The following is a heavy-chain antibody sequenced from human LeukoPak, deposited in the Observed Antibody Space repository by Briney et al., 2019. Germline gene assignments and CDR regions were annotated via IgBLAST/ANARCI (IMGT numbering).Heavy chain of an antibody. CDR3: ARDLGGTGTFDI. J-gene: IGHJ3*02. V-gene: IGHV3-53*01. CDR2: LYSAGST. Sequence: AGGSLRLSCAASGLTVSSNYMSWVRQAPGKGLEWVSVLYSAGSTYYADSVKGRFTISRDNSKNTLYLQMNSLRAEDTAVHCCARDLGGTGTFDIWGQGTMVTVSS. CDR1: GLTVSSNY. D-gene: IGHD2-15*01.